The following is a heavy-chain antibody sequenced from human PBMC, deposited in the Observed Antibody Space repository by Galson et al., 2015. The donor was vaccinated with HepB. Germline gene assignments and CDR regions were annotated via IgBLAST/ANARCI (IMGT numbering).Heavy chain of an antibody. V-gene: IGHV3-7*03. Sequence: SLRLSCAASGFTFSSYWMSWVRKAPGKGLEWVANIKQDGSEKYYVDSVKGRFTISRDNAKNSLYLQMNSLRAEDTAVYYCARDTSLPHSSRFYYYYYYMDVWGKGTTVTVSS. D-gene: IGHD6-13*01. CDR2: IKQDGSEK. J-gene: IGHJ6*03. CDR3: ARDTSLPHSSRFYYYYYYMDV. CDR1: GFTFSSYW.